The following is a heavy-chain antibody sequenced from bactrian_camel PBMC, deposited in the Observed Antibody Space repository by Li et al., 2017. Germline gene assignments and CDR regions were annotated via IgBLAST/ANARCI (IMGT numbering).Heavy chain of an antibody. J-gene: IGHJ4*01. V-gene: IGHV3S53*01. CDR3: AADRRRHGPPSLRPGDYSV. CDR2: LASDGST. Sequence: HVQLVESGGGSVQAGGSRRLSCAFDAYTPANVRMAWFRQAPGKEREGVASLASDGSTIYANSLKGRFTISKDNARNWLDLQMNSLKPEDTAMYYCAADRRRHGPPSLRPGDYSVWGQGTQVTVS. D-gene: IGHD2*01. CDR1: AYTPANVR.